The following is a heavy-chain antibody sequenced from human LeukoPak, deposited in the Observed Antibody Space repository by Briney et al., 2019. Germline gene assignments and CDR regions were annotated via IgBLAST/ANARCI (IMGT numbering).Heavy chain of an antibody. CDR1: GYTFTSYY. V-gene: IGHV1-46*01. CDR2: INPRGGTT. D-gene: IGHD6-13*01. CDR3: ARGIATAGYDY. Sequence: ASVKVSCKASGYTFTSYYSHWVRQAPGQGLEWMGIINPRGGTTSFAQKFQGRVTMTRDTSTSTVYMDLSSLRSDDTAVYYCARGIATAGYDYWGQGTLVTVSS. J-gene: IGHJ4*02.